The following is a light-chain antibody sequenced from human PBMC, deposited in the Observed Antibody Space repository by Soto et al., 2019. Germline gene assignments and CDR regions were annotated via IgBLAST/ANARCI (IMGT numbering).Light chain of an antibody. CDR1: QTVAGSY. CDR3: QQYNNWLFT. J-gene: IGKJ3*01. CDR2: GAS. Sequence: EIVLTQSPGTLSLSPGERATLSCRASQTVAGSYLAWYQQKPGQAPRLLIYGASTRATGIPARFSGSGSGTEFTLTISSLQSEDFAVYYCQQYNNWLFTFGPGTKVDIK. V-gene: IGKV3-15*01.